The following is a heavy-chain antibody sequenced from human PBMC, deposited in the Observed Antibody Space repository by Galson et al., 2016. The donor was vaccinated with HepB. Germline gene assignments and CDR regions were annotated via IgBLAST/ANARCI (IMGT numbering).Heavy chain of an antibody. CDR2: IKSDSTII. CDR3: AKDQGPVAGGYPLFDL. J-gene: IGHJ4*02. V-gene: IGHV3-48*01. D-gene: IGHD2-8*02. Sequence: SLRLSCAASGFTFSTYRMNWVRQAPGKGLEWIAYIKSDSTIIHYADSVKGRFTIHRDNAQNSLYLQTDSLRADDTAVYFCAKDQGPVAGGYPLFDLWGQGTLVTVSS. CDR1: GFTFSTYR.